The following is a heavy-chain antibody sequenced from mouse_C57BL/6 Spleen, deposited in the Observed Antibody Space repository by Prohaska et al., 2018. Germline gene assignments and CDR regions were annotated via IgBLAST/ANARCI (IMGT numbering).Heavy chain of an antibody. V-gene: IGHV5-4*01. D-gene: IGHD2-3*01. Sequence: EVQLVESGGGLVKPGGSLKLSCAASGFTFSSYAMSWVRQTPEKRLEWVATISDGGSYTYYPDNVKGRFTISRDNAKNNLYLQMSHLKSEDTAMYYCARAGYYVGYFDYWGQGTTLTVSS. CDR1: GFTFSSYA. J-gene: IGHJ2*01. CDR3: ARAGYYVGYFDY. CDR2: ISDGGSYT.